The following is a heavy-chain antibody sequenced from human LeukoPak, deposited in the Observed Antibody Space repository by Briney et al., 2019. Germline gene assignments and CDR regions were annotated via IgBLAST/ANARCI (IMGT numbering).Heavy chain of an antibody. CDR3: ALLEYSSSSVYY. V-gene: IGHV1-46*01. Sequence: GASVKVSCKVSGYTLTELSMHWVRQAPGQGLEWMGIINPSGGSTSYAQKFQGRVTMTRDTSTSTVYMELSSLRSEDTAVYYCALLEYSSSSVYYWGQGTLVTVSS. CDR2: INPSGGST. D-gene: IGHD6-6*01. CDR1: GYTLTELS. J-gene: IGHJ4*02.